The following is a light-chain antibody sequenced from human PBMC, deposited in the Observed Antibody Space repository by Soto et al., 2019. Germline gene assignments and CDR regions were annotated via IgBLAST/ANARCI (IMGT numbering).Light chain of an antibody. J-gene: IGLJ1*01. CDR1: SSDVGAYNY. Sequence: QSVLTQPASVSGSPGQSITISCTGTSSDVGAYNYVSWYQQYPGKAPKLMIYEVTNRPSGVSNRFSGSKSGNTASLTISGLQPEDEADYYCASWDDSLNGPVFGTGTKVTVL. CDR3: ASWDDSLNGPV. V-gene: IGLV2-14*01. CDR2: EVT.